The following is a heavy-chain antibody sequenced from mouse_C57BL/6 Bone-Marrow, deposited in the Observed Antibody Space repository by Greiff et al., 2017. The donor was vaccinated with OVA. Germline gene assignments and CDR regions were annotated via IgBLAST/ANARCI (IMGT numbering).Heavy chain of an antibody. CDR2: IYPSDSDT. Sequence: QVQLKQPGAELVRPGSSVKLSCKASGYTFTSYWMDWVKQRPGQGLEWIGNIYPSDSDTHYNQKFKDKAPLTVDKSSSTASMQLSRLTSVDSAVYYCARGLGLRKAYWGQGTTLTVSS. CDR3: ARGLGLRKAY. V-gene: IGHV1-61*01. J-gene: IGHJ2*01. CDR1: GYTFTSYW. D-gene: IGHD1-1*01.